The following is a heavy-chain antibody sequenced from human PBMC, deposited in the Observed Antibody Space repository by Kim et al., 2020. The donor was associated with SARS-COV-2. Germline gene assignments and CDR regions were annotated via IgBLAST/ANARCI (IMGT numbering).Heavy chain of an antibody. V-gene: IGHV4-39*01. CDR3: ASRDILTGYGYFDY. J-gene: IGHJ4*02. D-gene: IGHD3-9*01. Sequence: PSLKGRVTISGDTSKNQFSLKLSSVTAADTAVYYCASRDILTGYGYFDYWGQGTLVTVSS.